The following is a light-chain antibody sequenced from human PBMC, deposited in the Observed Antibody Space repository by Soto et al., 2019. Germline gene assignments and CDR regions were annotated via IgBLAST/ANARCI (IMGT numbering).Light chain of an antibody. Sequence: TQSPSTLSASVVDRVTITCLASQSISSWLAWYQQKPGQAPRLLIYDAYNRATGIPPRFSGSGSGTDFTLTISSLEPEDSAVYYCQQRHMWPIKFGQGTRLEIK. J-gene: IGKJ5*01. V-gene: IGKV3-11*01. CDR1: QSISSW. CDR3: QQRHMWPIK. CDR2: DAY.